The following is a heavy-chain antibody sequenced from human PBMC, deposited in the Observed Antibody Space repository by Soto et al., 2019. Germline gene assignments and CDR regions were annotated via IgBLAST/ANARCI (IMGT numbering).Heavy chain of an antibody. V-gene: IGHV5-10-1*01. CDR1: GYSFTSDW. Sequence: GESLKISCKGSGYSFTSDWISWVRQMPGKALEWMGRIDPSDSYTNYRPSFQGHVTISADKSMSTAYLQWSSLKASDTAMYYCASTLGYCSVGSCFTAEWGQGTLVNVSS. CDR2: IDPSDSYT. D-gene: IGHD2-15*01. J-gene: IGHJ4*02. CDR3: ASTLGYCSVGSCFTAE.